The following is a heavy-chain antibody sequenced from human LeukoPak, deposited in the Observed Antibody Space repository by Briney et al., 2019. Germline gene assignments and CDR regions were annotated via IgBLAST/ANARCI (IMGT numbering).Heavy chain of an antibody. D-gene: IGHD3-3*01. CDR2: IYHSGST. CDR3: ARPRTYYDFWSGYYGDAFDI. CDR1: GYSISSGYY. J-gene: IGHJ3*02. Sequence: SSETLSLTCAVSGYSISSGYYWGWIRQPPGKGLEWIGSIYHSGSTYYNPSLKSRVTISVGTSKNQFSLKLSSVTAADTAVYYCARPRTYYDFWSGYYGDAFDIWGQGTMVTVSS. V-gene: IGHV4-38-2*01.